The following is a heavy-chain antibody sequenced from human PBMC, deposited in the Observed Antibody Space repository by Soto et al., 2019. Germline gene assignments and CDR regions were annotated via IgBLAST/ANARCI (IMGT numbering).Heavy chain of an antibody. CDR3: AREVEGYCSGGSCSQAAFDY. Sequence: ASVKVSCKASGYTFTSYGISWVRQAPGQGLEWMGWISAYNGNTNYAQKLQGRVTITTDTSTSTAYMELSSLRSEDTAVYYCAREVEGYCSGGSCSQAAFDYWGPGTLVTVSS. J-gene: IGHJ4*02. D-gene: IGHD2-15*01. V-gene: IGHV1-18*01. CDR1: GYTFTSYG. CDR2: ISAYNGNT.